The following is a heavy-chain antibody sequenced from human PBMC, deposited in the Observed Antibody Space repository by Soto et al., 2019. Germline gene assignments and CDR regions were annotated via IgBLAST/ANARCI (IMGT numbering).Heavy chain of an antibody. V-gene: IGHV1-2*02. CDR1: GYFFTDYY. CDR2: INPNSGGT. CDR3: ARDDGQSRDIFDI. Sequence: QVQLVQSGAEVKKPGASVKVSCKASGYFFTDYYIHWVRQAPGQGLEWMGWINPNSGGTTFAEKFEARVTLTRDTSFSTVYMELSRLRSDDTAVYYCARDDGQSRDIFDIWGQGTMVTVSS. J-gene: IGHJ3*02. D-gene: IGHD2-15*01.